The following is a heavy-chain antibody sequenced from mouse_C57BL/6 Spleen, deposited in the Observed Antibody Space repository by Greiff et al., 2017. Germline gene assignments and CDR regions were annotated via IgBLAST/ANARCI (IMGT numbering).Heavy chain of an antibody. D-gene: IGHD2-1*01. CDR2: IDPSDSYT. Sequence: QVQLKQPGAELVMPGASVKLSCKASGYTFTSYWMHWVKQRPGQGLEWIGEIDPSDSYTNYNQKFKGKSTLTVDKSSSTAYMQLSSLTSEDSAVYYCARAEEIIYYGNYYAMDYWGQGTSVTVSS. V-gene: IGHV1-69*01. CDR1: GYTFTSYW. CDR3: ARAEEIIYYGNYYAMDY. J-gene: IGHJ4*01.